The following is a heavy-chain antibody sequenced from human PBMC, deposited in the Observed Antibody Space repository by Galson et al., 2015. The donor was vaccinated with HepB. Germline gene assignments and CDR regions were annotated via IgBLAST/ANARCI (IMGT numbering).Heavy chain of an antibody. CDR1: GLTL. Sequence: SLRLSCAASGLTLSWVRQAPGKGLECVSVISGSAGNTFYADSVKGRFTISRDNSKNTLYLQMNSLRAEDTAVYYCARDLVLALYYYDSSGYDYGMDVWGQGTTVTVSS. J-gene: IGHJ6*02. D-gene: IGHD3-22*01. CDR3: ARDLVLALYYYDSSGYDYGMDV. V-gene: IGHV3-23*01. CDR2: ISGSAGNT.